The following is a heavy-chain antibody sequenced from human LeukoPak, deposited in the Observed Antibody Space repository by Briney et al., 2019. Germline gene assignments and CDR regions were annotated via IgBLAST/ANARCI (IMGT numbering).Heavy chain of an antibody. CDR2: IRSKANSYAT. V-gene: IGHV3-73*01. Sequence: GGSLRLSCAASGFTFSGSAMHWVRQASGKGLEWVGRIRSKANSYATAYVVSVKGRFAISRDDSKNTAYLQMNSLKTEDTAVYYCARQIYGELRIDVWGQGTLVTASS. J-gene: IGHJ4*02. CDR3: ARQIYGELRIDV. D-gene: IGHD4-17*01. CDR1: GFTFSGSA.